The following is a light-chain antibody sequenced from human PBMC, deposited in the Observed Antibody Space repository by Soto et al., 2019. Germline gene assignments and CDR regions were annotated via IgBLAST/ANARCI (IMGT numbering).Light chain of an antibody. Sequence: DIQMTQSPSSVSASVGDRVTITCRASQGIGSWLAWYQQKPGKAPKFLIYDASSLQSGVSSRFSGSGSGTEFTLTISSLQPEDFATYYCQQAYSFPITFGQGTRLEIK. CDR2: DAS. CDR1: QGIGSW. CDR3: QQAYSFPIT. J-gene: IGKJ5*01. V-gene: IGKV1-12*01.